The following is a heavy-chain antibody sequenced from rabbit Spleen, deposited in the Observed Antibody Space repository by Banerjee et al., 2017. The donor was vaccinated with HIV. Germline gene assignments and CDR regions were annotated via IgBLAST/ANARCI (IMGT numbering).Heavy chain of an antibody. CDR1: GFSFSDRDV. CDR3: ARDYTYGVAGSAGATYYGMDL. J-gene: IGHJ6*01. D-gene: IGHD6-1*01. CDR2: INTYTAKT. V-gene: IGHV1S40*01. Sequence: QSSEESGGDLVKPEGSLTLTCKASGFSFSDRDVMCWVRQAPGQGLEWIACINTYTAKTFYASWAKGRFTISKTSSTTVTLQMTSLTAADTATYFCARDYTYGVAGSAGATYYGMDLWGPGTLVTVS.